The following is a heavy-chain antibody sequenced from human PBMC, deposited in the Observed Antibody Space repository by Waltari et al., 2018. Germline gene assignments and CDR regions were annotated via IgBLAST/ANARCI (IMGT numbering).Heavy chain of an antibody. Sequence: QVQLQQWGAGLLKPSETLSLTCAVYGGSFSGYYWSWIRQPPGTGLEWIGEINHSGRTNYNPSPKSRVTISVDTSKNQFSLKLSSVTAADTAVYYCARGLEASNYAPPSYYYGMDVWGQGTTVTVSS. J-gene: IGHJ6*02. CDR3: ARGLEASNYAPPSYYYGMDV. CDR2: INHSGRT. D-gene: IGHD4-4*01. CDR1: GGSFSGYY. V-gene: IGHV4-34*01.